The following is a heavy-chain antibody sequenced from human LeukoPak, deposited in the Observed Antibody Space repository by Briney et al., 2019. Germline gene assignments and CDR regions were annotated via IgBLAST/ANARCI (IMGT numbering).Heavy chain of an antibody. Sequence: GGSLRLSCAASGFTVSSYYMSWVRQAPGKGLEWVSGINWNGASTGYADSVKGRFTISRDNAKNSLYLQMNSLRAEDTAVYYCARGGREFDYWGQGTLVTVSS. CDR1: GFTVSSYY. CDR3: ARGGREFDY. CDR2: INWNGAST. J-gene: IGHJ4*02. V-gene: IGHV3-20*04. D-gene: IGHD5-24*01.